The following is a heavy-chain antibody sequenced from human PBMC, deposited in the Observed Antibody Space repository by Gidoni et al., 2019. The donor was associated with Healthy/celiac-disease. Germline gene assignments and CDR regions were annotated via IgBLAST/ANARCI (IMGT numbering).Heavy chain of an antibody. CDR1: EYSFTSYW. CDR2: IYPGDSDT. V-gene: IGHV5-51*01. Sequence: EVQLVQSGAEGKKPGGSLKIYCKGYEYSFTSYWVGWVRQMPGKGLEWMGIIYPGDSDTRYSPSFQGQVTISADKSISTAYLQWSSLKASDTAMYYCARTPMVRGVIKWFDPWGQGTLVTVSS. J-gene: IGHJ5*02. CDR3: ARTPMVRGVIKWFDP. D-gene: IGHD3-10*01.